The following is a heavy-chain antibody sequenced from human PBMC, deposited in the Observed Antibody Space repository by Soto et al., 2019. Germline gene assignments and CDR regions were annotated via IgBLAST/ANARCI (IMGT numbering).Heavy chain of an antibody. CDR3: ARVGYSSGWMIYYYYGMDV. CDR1: GDSVSSNSAA. J-gene: IGHJ6*02. V-gene: IGHV6-1*01. Sequence: SQTLSLTCAISGDSVSSNSAAWNWIRQSPSRGLEWLGRTYYRSKWYNDYAVSVKSRITINPDTSKNQFSLQLNSVTPEDTAVHYCARVGYSSGWMIYYYYGMDVWGQGTTVTVSS. D-gene: IGHD6-19*01. CDR2: TYYRSKWYN.